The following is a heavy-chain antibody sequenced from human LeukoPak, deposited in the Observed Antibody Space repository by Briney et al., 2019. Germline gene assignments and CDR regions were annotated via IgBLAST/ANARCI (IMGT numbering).Heavy chain of an antibody. CDR2: IYTSGST. D-gene: IGHD6-19*01. CDR3: AREFHSSGWYVNVC. J-gene: IGHJ4*02. Sequence: SETLSLTCTVSGSSISSYYWSWIRQPAGKGLEWIGRIYTSGSTNYNPSLKSRVTMSVDTSKNQFSLKLSSVTAADTAVYYCAREFHSSGWYVNVCWGQGTLVTVSS. V-gene: IGHV4-4*07. CDR1: GSSISSYY.